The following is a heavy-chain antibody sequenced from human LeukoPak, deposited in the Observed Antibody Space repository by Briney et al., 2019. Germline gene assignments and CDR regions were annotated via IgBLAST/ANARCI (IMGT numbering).Heavy chain of an antibody. CDR2: INTDGSST. J-gene: IGHJ5*02. Sequence: GGSLRLSCAASGFTFSGYTMHWVRQAPGKGLVWVSRINTDGSSTSYADSVKGRFTISRDNAKNTLYLQMNSLRAEDTAVYYCARELGAAAGYNWFDPWGQGTLVTVSS. CDR3: ARELGAAAGYNWFDP. D-gene: IGHD6-13*01. V-gene: IGHV3-74*01. CDR1: GFTFSGYT.